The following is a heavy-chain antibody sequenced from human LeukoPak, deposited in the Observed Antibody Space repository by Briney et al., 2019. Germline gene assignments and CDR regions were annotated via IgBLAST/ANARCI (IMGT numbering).Heavy chain of an antibody. V-gene: IGHV3-21*01. D-gene: IGHD6-13*01. J-gene: IGHJ4*02. CDR2: ISSSSSYI. CDR1: GFTFSSHS. Sequence: GGSLRLSCAASGFTFSSHSMNWVRQAPGKRLEWVSSISSSSSYIYYAASVKGRFTISRDNAKNSLYLQMNSLRAEDTAVYYCARDEYSSSCGYWGQGTLVTVSS. CDR3: ARDEYSSSCGY.